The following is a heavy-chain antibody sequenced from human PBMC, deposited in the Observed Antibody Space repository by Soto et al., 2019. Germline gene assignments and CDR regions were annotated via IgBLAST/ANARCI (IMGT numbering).Heavy chain of an antibody. CDR3: ARDGGDDYYYGMDV. V-gene: IGHV4-59*01. Sequence: PSETLSLTCTVSGGSISNYYWSWIRQPPGKGLEWIGYIYYSGSTNSNPSLKGRVTISVATSKNQFSLRLSSVTAADTAVYYCARDGGDDYYYGMDVWGQRTPVTVSS. CDR2: IYYSGST. CDR1: GGSISNYY. D-gene: IGHD2-21*02. J-gene: IGHJ6*02.